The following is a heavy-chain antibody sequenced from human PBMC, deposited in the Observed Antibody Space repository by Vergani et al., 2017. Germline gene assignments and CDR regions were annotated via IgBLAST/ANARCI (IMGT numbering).Heavy chain of an antibody. V-gene: IGHV3-21*02. CDR1: GFTFKNNT. D-gene: IGHD2-15*01. Sequence: VQLVESGGGLVKPGGSLRLSCGASGFTFKNNTMTWVRQSPGKGLEWVSSITSTGATINYADSVKGRFTISRDNAKKFLYLPMNNLRAEDTALYYCASRVSAGGGLDTWGQGTLVTVS. J-gene: IGHJ5*02. CDR3: ASRVSAGGGLDT. CDR2: ITSTGATI.